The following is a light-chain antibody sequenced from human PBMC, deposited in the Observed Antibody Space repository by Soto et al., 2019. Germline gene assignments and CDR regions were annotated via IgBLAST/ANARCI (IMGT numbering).Light chain of an antibody. CDR2: GNR. Sequence: QAVVTQPPSVSGAPGQRVTLSCTGTSSNLGAGYDVHWYQQLPGAAPKLVIFGNRNRPSGVPERFSGSKSGTSASLAITGLQAEDEADYYCQAYDYRLTASVFGGGTKVTVL. CDR3: QAYDYRLTASV. J-gene: IGLJ3*02. V-gene: IGLV1-40*01. CDR1: SSNLGAGYD.